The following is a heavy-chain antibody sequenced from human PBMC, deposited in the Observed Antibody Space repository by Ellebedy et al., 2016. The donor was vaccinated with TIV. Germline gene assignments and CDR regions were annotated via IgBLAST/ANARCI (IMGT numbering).Heavy chain of an antibody. Sequence: SETLSLTCAVSEDYISRSNWWSWIRQPPGKGLEWIGSIYYSGSTYYNPSLKSRVTISVDTSKNQFSLKLSSVTAADTAVYYCARGWNYGREAFDIWGQGTMVTVSS. CDR2: IYYSGST. D-gene: IGHD1-7*01. V-gene: IGHV4-4*02. CDR3: ARGWNYGREAFDI. J-gene: IGHJ3*02. CDR1: EDYISRSNW.